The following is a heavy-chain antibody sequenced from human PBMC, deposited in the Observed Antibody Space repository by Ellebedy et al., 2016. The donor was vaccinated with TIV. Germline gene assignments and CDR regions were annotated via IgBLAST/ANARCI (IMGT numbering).Heavy chain of an antibody. J-gene: IGHJ6*02. V-gene: IGHV4-59*01. CDR3: ASSLTMLRGGMDV. Sequence: MPSETLSLTCTVSGGSISSYYWSWIRQPPGKGLEWIGSIYYSGSTNYNPSLTSRVTLSVDTSKNQFSLKLSSVTAADPAVYYCASSLTMLRGGMDVWGQGTTVTVSS. D-gene: IGHD3-10*01. CDR1: GGSISSYY. CDR2: IYYSGST.